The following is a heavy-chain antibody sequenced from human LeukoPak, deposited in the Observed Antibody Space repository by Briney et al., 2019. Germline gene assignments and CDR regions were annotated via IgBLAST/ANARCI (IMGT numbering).Heavy chain of an antibody. CDR3: ARGRVVGYYVNDY. Sequence: SETLSLTCAVYGGSFSDYYWTWIRQPPGKGLEWIGEINHIGSINQNPSFKSRVTMSVDTSKNQFSLKVNSMTAADTALYFCARGRVVGYYVNDYWGQGTLVTVSS. CDR1: GGSFSDYY. V-gene: IGHV4-34*01. J-gene: IGHJ4*02. CDR2: INHIGSI. D-gene: IGHD4-17*01.